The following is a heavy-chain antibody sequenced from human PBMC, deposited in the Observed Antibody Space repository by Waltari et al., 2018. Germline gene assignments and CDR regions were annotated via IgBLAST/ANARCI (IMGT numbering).Heavy chain of an antibody. CDR1: GFSLSTSGVG. CDR2: IYWNDDK. D-gene: IGHD6-13*01. CDR3: AHGRAAAGTYYFDY. J-gene: IGHJ4*02. V-gene: IGHV2-5*01. Sequence: QITLKESGPTLVKPTQTLTLTCTFSGFSLSTSGVGAGWIRQPPGKALEWLALIYWNDDKRYSPSLKSRLTITKDTSKNQVVRTLTNMEPVDTATYYCAHGRAAAGTYYFDYWGQGTLVTVS.